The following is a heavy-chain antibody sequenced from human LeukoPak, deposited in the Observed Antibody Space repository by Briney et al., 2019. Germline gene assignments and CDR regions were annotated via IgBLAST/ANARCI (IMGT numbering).Heavy chain of an antibody. J-gene: IGHJ4*02. CDR1: GFTFSSYG. D-gene: IGHD5-12*01. CDR2: IWYDGSNK. Sequence: PGGSLRLPCAASGFTFSSYGMHWVRQAPGKGLEWVAVIWYDGSNKYYADSVKGRFTISRDNSKNTLYLQMNSLRAEDTAVYYCANKRRGYSGYDFLDEYYFDYWGQGTLVTVSS. CDR3: ANKRRGYSGYDFLDEYYFDY. V-gene: IGHV3-33*06.